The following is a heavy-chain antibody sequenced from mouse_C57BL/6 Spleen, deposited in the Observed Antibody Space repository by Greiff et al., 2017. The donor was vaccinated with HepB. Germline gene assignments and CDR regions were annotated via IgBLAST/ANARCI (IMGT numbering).Heavy chain of an antibody. J-gene: IGHJ2*01. Sequence: QVQLQQPGAELVKPGASVKLSCKASGYTFTSYWMQWVKQRPGQGLEWIGEIDPSDSYTNYNQKFKGKATLTVDTSSSTAYIQLSSLTSEDSAVYYCAPYGIDFDDWGKGTTLTVSS. D-gene: IGHD2-1*01. V-gene: IGHV1-50*01. CDR2: IDPSDSYT. CDR1: GYTFTSYW. CDR3: APYGIDFDD.